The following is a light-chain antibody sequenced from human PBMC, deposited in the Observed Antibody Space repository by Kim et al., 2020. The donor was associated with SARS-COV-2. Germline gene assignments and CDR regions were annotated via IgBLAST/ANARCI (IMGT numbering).Light chain of an antibody. CDR2: EVT. J-gene: IGLJ2*01. CDR1: SSDVGGYNY. V-gene: IGLV2-8*01. Sequence: QSALTQPPSASGSPGQSVTISCTGTSSDVGGYNYVSWYQQHPGKAPRLMIYEVTKRPSGVPDRFSGSRSGNTASLTVSGLQAEDEADYYCSSFAGRNSGVFGGGTKLTVL. CDR3: SSFAGRNSGV.